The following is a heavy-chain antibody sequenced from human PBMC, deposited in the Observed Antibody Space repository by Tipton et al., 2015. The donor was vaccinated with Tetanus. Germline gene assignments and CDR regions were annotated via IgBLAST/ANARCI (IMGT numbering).Heavy chain of an antibody. CDR2: IYNTGNA. J-gene: IGHJ3*02. Sequence: LRLSCSVSGGSISYTNYYWGWIRQAPGKGLEWIGSIYNTGNAYSNPALTSRVTMSVDASMIQFSLKLRSLTDADTAVYYCARLSSSANDAHGFDIWGQGTMVTVSS. V-gene: IGHV4-39*01. D-gene: IGHD3-22*01. CDR3: ARLSSSANDAHGFDI. CDR1: GGSISYTNYY.